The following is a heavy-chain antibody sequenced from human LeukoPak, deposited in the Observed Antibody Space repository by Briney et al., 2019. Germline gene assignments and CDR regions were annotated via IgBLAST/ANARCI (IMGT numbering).Heavy chain of an antibody. CDR2: ISYDGSNT. Sequence: GGSLRLSCAASGFTFSSYGVHWVRQAPGKGLEWVALISYDGSNTYYADSVKGRFTISRDSSKNTLYLQMNSLRAEDTAVYYCARAFEGNYYYYYGVDVWGQGTTVTVSS. CDR1: GFTFSSYG. D-gene: IGHD3-9*01. V-gene: IGHV3-30*03. J-gene: IGHJ6*02. CDR3: ARAFEGNYYYYYGVDV.